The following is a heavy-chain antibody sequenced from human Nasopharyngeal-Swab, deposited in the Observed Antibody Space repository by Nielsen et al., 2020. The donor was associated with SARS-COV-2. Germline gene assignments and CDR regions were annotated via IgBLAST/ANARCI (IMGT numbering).Heavy chain of an antibody. CDR2: IYYSGST. V-gene: IGHV4-30-4*01. CDR3: ARAGNYYYYYMDV. J-gene: IGHJ6*03. Sequence: WIRQPPGKGLEWIGYIYYSGSTYYNPSLKSRVTISVDTSKNQFSLKLSSVTAADTAVYYCARAGNYYYYYMDVWGKGTTVTVSS.